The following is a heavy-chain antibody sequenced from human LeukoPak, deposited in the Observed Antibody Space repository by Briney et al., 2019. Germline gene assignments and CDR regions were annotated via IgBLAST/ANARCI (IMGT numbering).Heavy chain of an antibody. CDR3: ARVSGAKNYFDY. J-gene: IGHJ4*02. Sequence: SETLSLTCTVSGGSVSSGSYYWSWIRQPPGKGLEWIGYIYYSGSTNYNPSLKSRVTISVDTSKNQFSLKLSSVTAADTAVYYCARVSGAKNYFDYWGQGTLVTVSS. CDR1: GGSVSSGSYY. V-gene: IGHV4-61*01. CDR2: IYYSGST. D-gene: IGHD6-19*01.